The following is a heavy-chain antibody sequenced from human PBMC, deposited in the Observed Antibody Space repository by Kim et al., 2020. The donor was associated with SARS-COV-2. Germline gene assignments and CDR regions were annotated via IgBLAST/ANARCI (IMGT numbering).Heavy chain of an antibody. Sequence: GGSLRLSCAASGFTFSSYGMTWVRQAPGEGLEWVSTVGSGCGDTYYADSVKGRFIISRDNSKDTLYLQMSSLTGDDTATYYCAKGGGGYLDYWGQGILVT. D-gene: IGHD3-10*01. CDR3: AKGGGGYLDY. V-gene: IGHV3-23*01. J-gene: IGHJ4*02. CDR1: GFTFSSYG. CDR2: VGSGCGDT.